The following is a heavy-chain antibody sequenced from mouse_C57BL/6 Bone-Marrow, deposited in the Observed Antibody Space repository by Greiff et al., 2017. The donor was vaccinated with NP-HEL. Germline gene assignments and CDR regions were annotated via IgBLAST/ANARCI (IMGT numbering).Heavy chain of an antibody. CDR3: ARGLYGSSPDY. Sequence: EVMLVESEGGLVQPGSSMKLSCTASGFTFSDYYMAWVRQVPEKGLEWVANINYDGSSTYYLDSLKSRFIISRDNAKNILYLQMSSLKSEDTATYYCARGLYGSSPDYWGQGTTLTVSS. CDR2: INYDGSST. D-gene: IGHD1-1*01. V-gene: IGHV5-16*01. CDR1: GFTFSDYY. J-gene: IGHJ2*01.